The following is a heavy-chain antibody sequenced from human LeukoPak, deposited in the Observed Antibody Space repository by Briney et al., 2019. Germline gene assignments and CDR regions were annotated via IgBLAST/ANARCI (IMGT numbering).Heavy chain of an antibody. D-gene: IGHD5-24*01. CDR3: ASDFGGRATGRDGYNYRSGIDY. J-gene: IGHJ4*02. CDR1: GGSFSGYY. Sequence: SETLSLTCAVYGGSFSGYYWSWIRQPPGKGLEWIGEINHSGSTNYNPSLKSRVTISVDTSKNQFSLKLSSVTAADTAVYYCASDFGGRATGRDGYNYRSGIDYWGQGTLVTVSS. V-gene: IGHV4-34*01. CDR2: INHSGST.